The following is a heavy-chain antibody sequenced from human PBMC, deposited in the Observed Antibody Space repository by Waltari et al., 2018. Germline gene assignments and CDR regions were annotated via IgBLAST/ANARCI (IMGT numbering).Heavy chain of an antibody. CDR2: IYSGGST. CDR1: GFTVSSNY. D-gene: IGHD3-3*01. Sequence: EVQLVESGGGLIQPGGSLRLSCAASGFTVSSNYMSWVRQAPGKGLEWVSVIYSGGSTYYADSVKGRFTISRDNSKNTLYLQMNSLRAEDTAVYYCARSRATYYDFWSPDAFDIWGQGTMVIVSS. J-gene: IGHJ3*02. V-gene: IGHV3-53*01. CDR3: ARSRATYYDFWSPDAFDI.